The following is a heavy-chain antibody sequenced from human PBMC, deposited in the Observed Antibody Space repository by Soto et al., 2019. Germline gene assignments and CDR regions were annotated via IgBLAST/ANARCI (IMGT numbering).Heavy chain of an antibody. CDR2: IYSSGGT. CDR1: GFTVSNNY. V-gene: IGHV3-53*01. D-gene: IGHD6-13*01. Sequence: DVQLEESGGGLIQPGGSLRLSYAVSGFTVSNNYMTWVRQAPGKGLEWVSLIYSSGGTKYADSVRGRFTISRDNSKNTLYLQMNSLKVEDTAVYYCARDPPGIAASGSYNWGQGTLVTVSS. J-gene: IGHJ4*02. CDR3: ARDPPGIAASGSYN.